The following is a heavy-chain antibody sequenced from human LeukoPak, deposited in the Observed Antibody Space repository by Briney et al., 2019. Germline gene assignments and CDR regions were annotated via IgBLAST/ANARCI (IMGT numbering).Heavy chain of an antibody. CDR2: ISWNSGSI. CDR3: ARDHHRRLYDSQARDTFDI. J-gene: IGHJ3*02. Sequence: GGSLRLSCAASGFTFSYSWMTWVRQAPGKGLEWVSGISWNSGSIGYADSVKGRFTISRDNAKNSLSLQMNSLRAEDTAVYYCARDHHRRLYDSQARDTFDIWGQGTMVTVSS. V-gene: IGHV3-20*04. D-gene: IGHD3-22*01. CDR1: GFTFSYSW.